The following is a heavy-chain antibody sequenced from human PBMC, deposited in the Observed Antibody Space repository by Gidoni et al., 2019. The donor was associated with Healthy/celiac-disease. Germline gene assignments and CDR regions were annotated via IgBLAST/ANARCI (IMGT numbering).Heavy chain of an antibody. CDR2: ISGSGGST. V-gene: IGHV3-23*01. D-gene: IGHD6-19*01. CDR3: ASHSSGWYESINWFDP. CDR1: GFTFSSWA. J-gene: IGHJ5*02. Sequence: EVQLLESGGGLVQPGGSLRLSCAASGFTFSSWAMSWVRQAPGKGLEWVSAISGSGGSTYYADSVKGRFTISRDNSKNTLYLQMNSLRAEDTAVYYCASHSSGWYESINWFDPWGQGTLVTVSS.